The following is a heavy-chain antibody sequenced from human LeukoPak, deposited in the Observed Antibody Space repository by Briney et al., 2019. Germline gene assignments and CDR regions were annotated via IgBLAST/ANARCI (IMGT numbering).Heavy chain of an antibody. CDR1: GFTFSSYS. CDR3: AKDDALYSSGWYVRGDFDY. V-gene: IGHV3-21*01. D-gene: IGHD6-19*01. CDR2: ISSSSRYI. Sequence: GGSLRLSCAASGFTFSSYSINWVRQAPGKGLEWVSSISSSSRYIYYADSVKGRFTISRDNAKNSLYLQMNSLRAEDTAVYYCAKDDALYSSGWYVRGDFDYWGQGTLVTVSS. J-gene: IGHJ4*02.